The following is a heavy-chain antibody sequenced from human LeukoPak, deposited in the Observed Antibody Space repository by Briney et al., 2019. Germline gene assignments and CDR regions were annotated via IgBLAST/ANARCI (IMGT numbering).Heavy chain of an antibody. CDR3: AKDFSGHFDY. CDR2: ISYDGSNK. J-gene: IGHJ4*02. V-gene: IGHV3-30-3*01. CDR1: GFTFSSYA. Sequence: GGSLRLSCAASGFTFSSYAMHWVRQAPGKGLEWVAVISYDGSNKYYADSVKGRFTISRDNSKNTLYLQMNSLRAEDTAVYYCAKDFSGHFDYWGQGTLVTVSS.